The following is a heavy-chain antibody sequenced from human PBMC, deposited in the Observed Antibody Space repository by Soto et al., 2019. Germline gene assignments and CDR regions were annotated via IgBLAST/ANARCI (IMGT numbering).Heavy chain of an antibody. Sequence: SETLSLTCTVSGGSISSGDYYWSWIRQPPGKGLEGIGYIYYSGSTYYNPSLKSRVTISVDTSKNQFSLKLSSVTAAATAVYYCARELSGYSSSWYYFDYWGQGTLVTVSS. CDR1: GGSISSGDYY. V-gene: IGHV4-30-4*01. CDR2: IYYSGST. CDR3: ARELSGYSSSWYYFDY. D-gene: IGHD6-13*01. J-gene: IGHJ4*02.